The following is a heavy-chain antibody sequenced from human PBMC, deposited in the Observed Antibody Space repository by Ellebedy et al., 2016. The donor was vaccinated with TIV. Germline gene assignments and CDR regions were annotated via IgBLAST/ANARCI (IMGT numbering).Heavy chain of an antibody. Sequence: PGGSLRLSCAASGFTFSQYWMHWVRQGPGKGLVWVSRISSDGSSTWYADSVKGRFTFSRDNGQNTLYLQMNSLRAEDKAVYYCIREGLGGSFDIWGLGTMVTVSS. D-gene: IGHD3-16*01. V-gene: IGHV3-74*01. CDR3: IREGLGGSFDI. CDR2: ISSDGSST. CDR1: GFTFSQYW. J-gene: IGHJ3*02.